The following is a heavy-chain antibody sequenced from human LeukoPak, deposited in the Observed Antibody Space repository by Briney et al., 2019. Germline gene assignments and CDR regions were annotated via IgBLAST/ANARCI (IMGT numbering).Heavy chain of an antibody. Sequence: SETLSLTCAVHGGSFSGYYWSWIRQPPGKGLEWIGEINHSGSTNYNPSLKSRVTISVDTSKNQFSLKLSSVTAADTAVYYCARAGIAVGFRFWGQGTLVTVSS. CDR2: INHSGST. CDR1: GGSFSGYY. J-gene: IGHJ4*02. CDR3: ARAGIAVGFRF. D-gene: IGHD6-19*01. V-gene: IGHV4-34*01.